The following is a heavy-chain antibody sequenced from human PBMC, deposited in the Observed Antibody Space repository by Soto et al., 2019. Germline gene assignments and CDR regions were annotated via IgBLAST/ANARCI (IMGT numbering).Heavy chain of an antibody. J-gene: IGHJ3*02. V-gene: IGHV3-13*01. CDR2: IGTAGDT. CDR3: ARIGDVPGAFDI. Sequence: GGSLRLSCAASGFTFSSYDMHWVRQATGKGLEWVSAIGTAGDTYYPGSVKGRFTISRENAKNSLYLQMNSLRAGDTAVYYCARIGDVPGAFDIWGQGTMVTVSS. D-gene: IGHD3-10*01. CDR1: GFTFSSYD.